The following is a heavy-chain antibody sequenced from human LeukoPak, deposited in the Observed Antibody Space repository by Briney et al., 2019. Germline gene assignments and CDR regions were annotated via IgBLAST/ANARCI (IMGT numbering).Heavy chain of an antibody. CDR1: GFTFSSYA. CDR2: ISYDGSNK. V-gene: IGHV3-30*04. D-gene: IGHD4-17*01. J-gene: IGHJ5*02. Sequence: GRSLRLSCAASGFTFSSYAMHWVRQAPGKGLEWVAVISYDGSNKYYADSVKGRFTISRDNSKNTLYLQMNSLRAEDTAVYYCARGRTVTYRQGWFDPWGQGTLVTVSS. CDR3: ARGRTVTYRQGWFDP.